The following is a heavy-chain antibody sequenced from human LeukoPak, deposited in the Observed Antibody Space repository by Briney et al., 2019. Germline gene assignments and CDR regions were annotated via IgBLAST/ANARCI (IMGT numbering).Heavy chain of an antibody. D-gene: IGHD3-22*01. CDR3: AKGSYYDSSGSFYFDY. V-gene: IGHV3-64*02. CDR2: ISSKGHST. Sequence: GGSLRLSCAASGFIFSSYAMHWVRQAPGKGLEYVSAISSKGHSTYYADSVKGRFTISRDNSKNTLYVQVNSPGTEDTAAYYCAKGSYYDSSGSFYFDYWGQGTLVTVSS. CDR1: GFIFSSYA. J-gene: IGHJ4*02.